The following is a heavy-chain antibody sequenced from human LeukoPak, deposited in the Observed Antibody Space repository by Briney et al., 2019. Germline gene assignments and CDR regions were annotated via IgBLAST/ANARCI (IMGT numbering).Heavy chain of an antibody. CDR2: ISGSSSFI. CDR3: ARRPIASTDYYYFLDV. J-gene: IGHJ6*03. Sequence: PGGSLRLSCAASEVTFSSYSMNWARQAPGKGLEWVSSISGSSSFIYYADSVRGRFTISRDNAKNSLYLQMDSLRAEDTAVYYCARRPIASTDYYYFLDVWGKGTTVTVSS. D-gene: IGHD6-13*01. CDR1: EVTFSSYS. V-gene: IGHV3-21*01.